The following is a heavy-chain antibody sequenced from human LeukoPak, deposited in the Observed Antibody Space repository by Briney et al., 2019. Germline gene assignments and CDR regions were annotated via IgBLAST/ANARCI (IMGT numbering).Heavy chain of an antibody. J-gene: IGHJ4*02. D-gene: IGHD3-22*01. CDR2: INEDGRHK. CDR1: GFSFTTYW. Sequence: PGGSLRLSCTASGFSFTTYWMAWVRQAPGKGLEWVANINEDGRHKNYLDSVKGRFTISRDNTKNSVYLQMNSLRAEDTAVYYCARDPPHGFTMIEKDSWGQGILVTVSS. V-gene: IGHV3-7*01. CDR3: ARDPPHGFTMIEKDS.